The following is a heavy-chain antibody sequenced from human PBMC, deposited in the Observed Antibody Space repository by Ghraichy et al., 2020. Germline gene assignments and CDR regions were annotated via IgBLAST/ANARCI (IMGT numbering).Heavy chain of an antibody. Sequence: SGPTLVKPTETLTLTCTVSGFSLSNARMGVSWIRQPPGKALEWLAHIFSNDEKSYSTSLKSRLTISKDTSKSQVVLTMTNMDPVDTATYYCARLPGDSSSWYLFDYWGQGTLVTVSS. CDR2: IFSNDEK. CDR1: GFSLSNARMG. V-gene: IGHV2-26*01. J-gene: IGHJ4*02. D-gene: IGHD6-13*01. CDR3: ARLPGDSSSWYLFDY.